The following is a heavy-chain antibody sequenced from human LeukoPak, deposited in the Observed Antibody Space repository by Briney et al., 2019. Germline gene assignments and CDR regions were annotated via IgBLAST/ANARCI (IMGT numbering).Heavy chain of an antibody. V-gene: IGHV3-21*01. Sequence: GGSLRLSCAASGFTFSSYSMNWVRQAPGKGLEWVSSISSSSSYIYYADSVKGRFTISRDNAKNSLYLQMNSLRAEDTAVYYCARAGVGATRGGEFDYWGQGTLVTVSS. CDR2: ISSSSSYI. D-gene: IGHD1-26*01. CDR3: ARAGVGATRGGEFDY. CDR1: GFTFSSYS. J-gene: IGHJ4*02.